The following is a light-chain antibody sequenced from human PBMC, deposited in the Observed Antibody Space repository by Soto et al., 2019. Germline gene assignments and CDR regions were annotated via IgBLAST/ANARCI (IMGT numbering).Light chain of an antibody. CDR1: SGSIASNY. CDR3: QSYDSSSRV. V-gene: IGLV6-57*04. Sequence: NFMLTQPHSVSESPGKTVTISCTRSSGSIASNYVQWFQQRPGSAPTTVIYEDNQRPSGVPDRFSGSIDSSSNSASLTISGLKTEDEADYYCQSYDSSSRVFGGGTKLTVL. J-gene: IGLJ3*02. CDR2: EDN.